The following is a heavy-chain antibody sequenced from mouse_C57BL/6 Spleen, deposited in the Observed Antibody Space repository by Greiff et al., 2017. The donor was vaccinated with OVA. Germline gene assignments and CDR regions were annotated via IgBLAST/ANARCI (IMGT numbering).Heavy chain of an antibody. CDR2: IDPEDGDT. CDR3: TTRITTVVATVDY. V-gene: IGHV14-1*01. CDR1: GFSIKDYY. D-gene: IGHD1-1*01. Sequence: VHVKQSGAELVRPGASVKLSCTASGFSIKDYYMHWVKQRPEQGLEWIGRIDPEDGDTEYAPQFQGKATMTADTSSNTAYLPLSSLTSEDTAVEYCTTRITTVVATVDYWGQGTTLTVSS. J-gene: IGHJ2*01.